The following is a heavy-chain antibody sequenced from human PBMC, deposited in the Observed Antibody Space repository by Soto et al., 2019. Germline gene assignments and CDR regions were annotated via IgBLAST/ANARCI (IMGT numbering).Heavy chain of an antibody. CDR3: AKGGGSSNTEAYYYYYYMDV. CDR1: GFTFSSYA. V-gene: IGHV3-23*01. Sequence: GGSLRLSCAASGFTFSSYAMSWVRQAPGKGLEWVSAISGSGGSTYYADSVKGRFTISRDNSKNTLYLQMNSLRAEDTAVYYCAKGGGSSNTEAYYYYYYMDVWGKGTTVTVSS. D-gene: IGHD6-6*01. CDR2: ISGSGGST. J-gene: IGHJ6*03.